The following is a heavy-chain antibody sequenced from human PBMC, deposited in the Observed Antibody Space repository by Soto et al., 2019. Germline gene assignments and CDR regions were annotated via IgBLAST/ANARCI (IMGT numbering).Heavy chain of an antibody. CDR1: GFTFSDFE. CDR3: ARRTGTAPRFDF. CDR2: ISYDGSNQ. Sequence: QVQLVESGGGVVQPGRSLRLSCSASGFTFSDFEMYWIRQAPGKGLDWVSFISYDGSNQYYAGSVKGRFTISRDNSKNTLFLLMSSPRPEDTAVYFCARRTGTAPRFDFWGQGTLVTVSS. D-gene: IGHD1-7*01. J-gene: IGHJ4*02. V-gene: IGHV3-30-3*01.